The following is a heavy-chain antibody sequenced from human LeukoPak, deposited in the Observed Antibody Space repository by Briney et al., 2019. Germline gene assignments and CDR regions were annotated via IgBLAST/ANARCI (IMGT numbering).Heavy chain of an antibody. CDR1: GGSFSGYY. Sequence: SETLSLTCAVYGGSFSGYYWSWIRQPPGKGLEWIGEINHSGSTNYNPSLTSRVTISVDTSKNQFSLRLDSVTAADTAVYYCARGATAYYYDTSGRVDYWGQGTLVTVSS. CDR3: ARGATAYYYDTSGRVDY. CDR2: INHSGST. V-gene: IGHV4-34*01. D-gene: IGHD3-22*01. J-gene: IGHJ4*02.